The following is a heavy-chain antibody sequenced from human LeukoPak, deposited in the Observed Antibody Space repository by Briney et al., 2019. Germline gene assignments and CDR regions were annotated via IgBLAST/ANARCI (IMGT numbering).Heavy chain of an antibody. J-gene: IGHJ4*02. V-gene: IGHV3-7*01. D-gene: IGHD5-18*01. CDR2: INPDGNKK. CDR3: ARDLAYSRLDY. CDR1: GLTFSSSW. Sequence: GGSLRLSCAVSGLTFSSSWMDWVRQAPGKGLEWVASINPDGNKKYSADSVKGRFTISRDNAENSLYLQMNNLRVEDTAFYYCARDLAYSRLDYWGQGMLVTVSS.